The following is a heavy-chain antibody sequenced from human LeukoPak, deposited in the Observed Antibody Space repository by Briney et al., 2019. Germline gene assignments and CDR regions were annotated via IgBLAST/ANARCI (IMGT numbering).Heavy chain of an antibody. CDR2: IYSGGST. J-gene: IGHJ3*02. CDR1: GFTVSSNY. Sequence: GGSLRLPCAASGFTVSSNYKSWVRQAPGKGLEWVSVIYSGGSTYYADSVKGRFTISRDNSKNTLYLQMNSLRAEDTAVYYCASPYYYGSGSYNLGAFDIWGQGTMVTVSS. CDR3: ASPYYYGSGSYNLGAFDI. D-gene: IGHD3-10*01. V-gene: IGHV3-66*01.